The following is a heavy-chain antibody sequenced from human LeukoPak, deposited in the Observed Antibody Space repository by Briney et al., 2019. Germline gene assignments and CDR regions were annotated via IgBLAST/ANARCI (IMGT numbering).Heavy chain of an antibody. J-gene: IGHJ3*02. V-gene: IGHV1-2*06. Sequence: ASVKVSCKTSGYTFTDYYIHWVRQAPGQGLVWMGQLNPHTGGANYPQKFQGRVSMTRDTSINTAYIEVSRLTSDDTAVYYCAFNTVFGVVTSSFDIWGQGTMVTASS. D-gene: IGHD3-3*01. CDR1: GYTFTDYY. CDR3: AFNTVFGVVTSSFDI. CDR2: LNPHTGGA.